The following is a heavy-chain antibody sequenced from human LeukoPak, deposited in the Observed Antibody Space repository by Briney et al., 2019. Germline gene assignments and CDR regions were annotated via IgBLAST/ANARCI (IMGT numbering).Heavy chain of an antibody. CDR1: GFIFSNYG. D-gene: IGHD2-21*02. V-gene: IGHV3-48*01. Sequence: GGSLRLSCAASGFIFSNYGMSWVRQAPGKGLEWVSYIGTTSGAIYYADSVKGRFTISRDSAKDSLYLQMNSLRAEDTAVYYCARFRTWGDKAFDYWGQGTLVTVSS. J-gene: IGHJ4*02. CDR3: ARFRTWGDKAFDY. CDR2: IGTTSGAI.